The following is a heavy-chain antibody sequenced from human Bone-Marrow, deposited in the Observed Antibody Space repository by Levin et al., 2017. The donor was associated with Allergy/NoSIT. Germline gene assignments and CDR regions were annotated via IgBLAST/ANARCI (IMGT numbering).Heavy chain of an antibody. J-gene: IGHJ6*02. D-gene: IGHD6-13*01. CDR3: ARGSSWGWGTYDYYYDYGMDV. CDR1: GGSISSYY. CDR2: IYYSGST. Sequence: SGGSLRLSCTVSGGSISSYYWSWIRQPPGKGLEWIGYIYYSGSTNYNPSLKSRVTISVDTSKNQFSLKLSSVTAADTAVYYCARGSSWGWGTYDYYYDYGMDVWGQGTTVTVSS. V-gene: IGHV4-59*01.